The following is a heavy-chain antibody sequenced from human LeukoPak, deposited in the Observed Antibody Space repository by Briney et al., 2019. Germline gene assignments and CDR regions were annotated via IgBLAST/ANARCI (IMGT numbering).Heavy chain of an antibody. CDR3: ARGNSRGLTFGLDDY. CDR2: IYYSGST. J-gene: IGHJ4*02. CDR1: GGSISSYY. D-gene: IGHD3/OR15-3a*01. Sequence: SETLSLTCTVSGGSISSYYWSWIRQPPGKGLEWIGYIYYSGSTNYNPSLKSRVTISVDTSKNQFSLKLSSVTAADTAVYYCARGNSRGLTFGLDDYWGQGTLVTVSS. V-gene: IGHV4-59*12.